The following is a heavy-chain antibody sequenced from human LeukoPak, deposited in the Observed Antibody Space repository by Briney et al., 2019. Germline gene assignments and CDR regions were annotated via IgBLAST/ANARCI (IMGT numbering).Heavy chain of an antibody. D-gene: IGHD1-26*01. CDR1: GFTFTCCW. CDR3: ARVPGRTRYFDS. J-gene: IGHJ4*02. Sequence: GGSLRLSCAASGFTFTCCWMSWVRQTPGKGLEWVASIKQDGREKFYADSVKGRFTISRVNAKNSLYLQVNSLRAEDTAVYYCARVPGRTRYFDSWGQGILVTVSS. V-gene: IGHV3-7*01. CDR2: IKQDGREK.